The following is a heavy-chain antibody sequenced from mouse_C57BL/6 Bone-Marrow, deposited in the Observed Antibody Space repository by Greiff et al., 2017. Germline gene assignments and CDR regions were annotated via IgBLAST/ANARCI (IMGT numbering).Heavy chain of an antibody. D-gene: IGHD2-3*01. CDR2: IDPENGDT. J-gene: IGHJ2*01. V-gene: IGHV14-4*01. Sequence: VQLKQSGAELVRPGASVKLSCTASGFNIKDDYMHWVKQRPEQGLEWIGWIDPENGDTEYASKFQGKATITADTSSNTAYLQLSSLTSEDTAVYYCTTFDGYYGYWGQGTTLTVSS. CDR1: GFNIKDDY. CDR3: TTFDGYYGY.